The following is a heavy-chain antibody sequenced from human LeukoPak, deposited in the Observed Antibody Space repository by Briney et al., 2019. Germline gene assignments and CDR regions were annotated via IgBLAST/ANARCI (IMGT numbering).Heavy chain of an antibody. CDR1: GFTVSSNY. CDR3: ATPTAGTWHFDY. CDR2: IKQDASER. Sequence: GGSLRLSCAASGFTVSSNYMSWVRQAPGKGLEWVANIKQDASERYYVDSVKGRFTISRDNAKNSLYLQMNSLRAEDTAVYYCATPTAGTWHFDYWGQGTLVTASS. V-gene: IGHV3-7*03. D-gene: IGHD1-1*01. J-gene: IGHJ4*02.